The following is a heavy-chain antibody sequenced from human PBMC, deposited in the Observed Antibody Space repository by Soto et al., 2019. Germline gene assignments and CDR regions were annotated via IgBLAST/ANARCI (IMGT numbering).Heavy chain of an antibody. D-gene: IGHD3-10*01. CDR2: IYYSGST. J-gene: IGHJ5*02. V-gene: IGHV4-31*02. Sequence: SETLSLTCTVSGGSISSGGYYWSWIRQHPGKGLEWIGYIYYSGSTYYNPSLKSRVTISVDTSKNQFSLKLSSVTAADTAVYYCARVAPITMVRGVIIAPSIWWFDPWGQGTLVTVS. CDR3: ARVAPITMVRGVIIAPSIWWFDP. CDR1: GGSISSGGYY.